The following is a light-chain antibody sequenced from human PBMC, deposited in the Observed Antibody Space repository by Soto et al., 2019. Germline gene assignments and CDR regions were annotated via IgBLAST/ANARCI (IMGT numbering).Light chain of an antibody. CDR3: QQYGSSPPT. Sequence: EIVLTQSPCTLSLSPLERSTLSCRASQSVSSSYLAWYQQKPGQAPRLLIYGASSRATGIPDRFSGSGSGTDFTLTISRLEPEDFAVYYCQQYGSSPPTFGQGTKVDIK. V-gene: IGKV3-20*01. J-gene: IGKJ1*01. CDR2: GAS. CDR1: QSVSSSY.